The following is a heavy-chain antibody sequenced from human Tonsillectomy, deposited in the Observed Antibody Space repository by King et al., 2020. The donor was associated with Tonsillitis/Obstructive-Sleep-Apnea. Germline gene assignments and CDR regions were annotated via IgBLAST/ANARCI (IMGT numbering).Heavy chain of an antibody. J-gene: IGHJ6*02. CDR2: IYNSGST. CDR1: GGSISSGGYY. Sequence: VQLQESGPGLVKPSQTLSLTCTVSGGSISSGGYYWSWIRQHPGKGLEWIGYIYNSGSTYYNPSLKSRVTISVDTSKNQFSLKLSSVTAADTAVYYCARVDSDCGGDCYPLRDYYGMDVWGQGTTVTVSS. D-gene: IGHD2-21*02. CDR3: ARVDSDCGGDCYPLRDYYGMDV. V-gene: IGHV4-31*03.